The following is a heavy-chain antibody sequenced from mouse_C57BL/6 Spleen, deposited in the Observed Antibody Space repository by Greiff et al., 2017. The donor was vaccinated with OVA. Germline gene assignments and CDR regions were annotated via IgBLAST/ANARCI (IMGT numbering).Heavy chain of an antibody. J-gene: IGHJ3*01. CDR3: ARSGYEGFAY. D-gene: IGHD2-2*01. Sequence: QVQLQQPGAELVKPGASVKLSCKASGYTFTSYWMHWVKQRPGQGLEWIGMIHPNSGSTNYNEKFKSKATLTVDKSSSTAYMQLSSLTSEDSAVYYCARSGYEGFAYWGQGTLVTVSA. CDR2: IHPNSGST. CDR1: GYTFTSYW. V-gene: IGHV1-64*01.